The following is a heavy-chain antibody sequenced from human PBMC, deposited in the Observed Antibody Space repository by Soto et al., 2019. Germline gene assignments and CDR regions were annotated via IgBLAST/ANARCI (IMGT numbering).Heavy chain of an antibody. Sequence: QVQLQQWGAGLLQPSETLSLNCAVTGGSLSGYYWSWIRQPPGQGLVWIGEVKDGGHTNYSPSHRCRVTISSDKSNNQYSLRLNSVTAADTGVYYCARGQEGVVATHWDQGSLVNVSS. J-gene: IGHJ4*02. CDR2: VKDGGHT. V-gene: IGHV4-34*01. D-gene: IGHD5-12*01. CDR1: GGSLSGYY. CDR3: ARGQEGVVATH.